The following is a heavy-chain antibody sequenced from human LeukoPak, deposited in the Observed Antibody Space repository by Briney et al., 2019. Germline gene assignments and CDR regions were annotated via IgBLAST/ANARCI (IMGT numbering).Heavy chain of an antibody. CDR1: GFTFSNAW. D-gene: IGHD6-19*01. CDR2: IKSKTDGGTT. J-gene: IGHJ4*02. Sequence: GGSLRLSCAASGFTFSNAWMSWVRQAPGKGLEWVGRIKSKTDGGTTDYAAPVKGRFTISRDDSKNTLYLQMNSLKTEDTAVYYCARDLKWLRFIAVAGTDYFDYWGQGTLVTVSS. CDR3: ARDLKWLRFIAVAGTDYFDY. V-gene: IGHV3-15*01.